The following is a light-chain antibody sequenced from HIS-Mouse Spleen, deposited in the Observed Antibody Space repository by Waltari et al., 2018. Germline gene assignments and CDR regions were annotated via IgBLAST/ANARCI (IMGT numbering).Light chain of an antibody. V-gene: IGLV3-10*01. CDR1: ALPKKY. Sequence: SYELTQPPSVSVSPGQTARITCSGDALPKKYAYWDQQKSGQAPVLVIYEDRKRPPGIPERCSGSSYGTMATLTISGAQVEDEADYYCYSTDSSGNHRVFGGGTKLTVL. J-gene: IGLJ2*01. CDR3: YSTDSSGNHRV. CDR2: EDR.